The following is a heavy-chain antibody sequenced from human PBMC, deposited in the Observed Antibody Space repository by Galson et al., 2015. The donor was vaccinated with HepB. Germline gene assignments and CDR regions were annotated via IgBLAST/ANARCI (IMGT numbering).Heavy chain of an antibody. CDR1: GFTFSSYA. CDR2: ISGSGGST. Sequence: SLRLSCAASGFTFSSYAMSWVRQAPGKGLEWVSAISGSGGSTYYADSVKGRFTISRDNSKNTLYLQMNSLRAEDTAVYYCAKDPGPFRGVMGPGTYGMDVWGQGTTVTVSS. J-gene: IGHJ6*02. V-gene: IGHV3-23*01. CDR3: AKDPGPFRGVMGPGTYGMDV. D-gene: IGHD3-10*01.